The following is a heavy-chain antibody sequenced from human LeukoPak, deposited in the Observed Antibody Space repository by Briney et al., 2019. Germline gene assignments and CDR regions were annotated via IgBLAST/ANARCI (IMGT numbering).Heavy chain of an antibody. D-gene: IGHD6-13*01. V-gene: IGHV4-34*01. CDR2: INHNGST. J-gene: IGHJ6*03. CDR3: ARESESRSTWYGIYYYYYMDV. Sequence: SETLSLTCAVYSGSFSGYFWSWIRQPPGKGLEWIGEINHNGSTNYNPSLKSRVTISVDTSKNQFSLKLSSVTAADTAVYFCARESESRSTWYGIYYYYYMDVWGKGTTVTVSS. CDR1: SGSFSGYF.